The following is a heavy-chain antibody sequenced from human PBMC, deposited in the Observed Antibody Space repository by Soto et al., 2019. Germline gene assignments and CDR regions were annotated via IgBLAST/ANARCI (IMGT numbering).Heavy chain of an antibody. D-gene: IGHD5-18*01. CDR2: INHSGST. CDR1: GGSFSGYY. CDR3: ARGQRGYSWFDY. Sequence: KPSETLSLTCAVYGGSFSGYYWSWIRQPPGKGLEWIGEINHSGSTNYNPSLKSRVTISVDTSKNQFSLKLSSVTAADTAVYYCARGQRGYSWFDYWAREPWSPSPQ. J-gene: IGHJ4*02. V-gene: IGHV4-34*01.